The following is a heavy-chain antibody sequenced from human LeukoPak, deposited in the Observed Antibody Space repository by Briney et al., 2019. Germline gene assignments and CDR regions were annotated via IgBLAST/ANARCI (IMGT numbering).Heavy chain of an antibody. CDR3: ARVSARDGYDLDY. CDR2: IYYSGST. V-gene: IGHV4-59*01. CDR1: GGSISSYY. D-gene: IGHD5-24*01. Sequence: KSSETLSLTCTVSGGSISSYYWSWIRQPPGKGLEWIGYIYYSGSTNSNPSLKSRVTISVDTSKNQFSLKLSSVTAADTAVYYCARVSARDGYDLDYWGQGTLVTVSS. J-gene: IGHJ4*02.